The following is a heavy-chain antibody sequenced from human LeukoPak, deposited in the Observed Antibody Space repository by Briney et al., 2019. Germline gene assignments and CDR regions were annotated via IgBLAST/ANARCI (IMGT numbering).Heavy chain of an antibody. Sequence: GGSLRLSCAASGFTFSSDGMQWVRQAPGKGLEWVAVISYDGSNKYYADSVKGRFTISRDNSKNTLHLQMNSLRAEDTAVYYCAKDGTSVATAGSHFDYWGQGTLVTVSS. CDR1: GFTFSSDG. CDR2: ISYDGSNK. CDR3: AKDGTSVATAGSHFDY. D-gene: IGHD6-13*01. J-gene: IGHJ4*02. V-gene: IGHV3-30*18.